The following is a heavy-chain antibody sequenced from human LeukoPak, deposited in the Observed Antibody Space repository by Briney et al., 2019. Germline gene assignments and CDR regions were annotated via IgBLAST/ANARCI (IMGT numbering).Heavy chain of an antibody. CDR3: AKPLEKYTYGGNFDY. V-gene: IGHV3-23*01. D-gene: IGHD4-23*01. CDR1: EFTFSSYA. J-gene: IGHJ4*02. CDR2: ISSSADST. Sequence: PGGSLRLSCEASEFTFSSYAMSWVRQAPGKGLAWVSVISSSADSTYYADSVKGRFTISRDNSKNTLYLQMNNLRAEDTAVYYCAKPLEKYTYGGNFDYWGQGILVTVSS.